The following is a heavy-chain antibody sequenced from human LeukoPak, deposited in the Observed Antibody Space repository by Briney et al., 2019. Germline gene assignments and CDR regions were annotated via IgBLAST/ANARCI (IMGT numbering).Heavy chain of an antibody. V-gene: IGHV4-34*01. CDR2: INHSGSS. D-gene: IGHD2-15*01. Sequence: KTSETLSLACAVYGGSFSGYYWNWVRQSPGKGLEWLGEINHSGSSNYNPSLKSRVTISVDTSKNQFSLKLSSVTAADTAVYYCARFPCSADSCYSGIRAFDIWGQGTMVTVS. CDR1: GGSFSGYY. J-gene: IGHJ3*02. CDR3: ARFPCSADSCYSGIRAFDI.